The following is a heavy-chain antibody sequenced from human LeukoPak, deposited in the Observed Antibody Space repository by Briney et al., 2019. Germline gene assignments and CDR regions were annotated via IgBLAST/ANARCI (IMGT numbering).Heavy chain of an antibody. V-gene: IGHV3-53*01. D-gene: IGHD3-22*01. CDR2: LYSGGSI. CDR3: ARGTYYDSGGYHFDY. J-gene: IGHJ4*02. Sequence: GGSLRLSCAAPGFTVSSNYMSWVRQAPGKGLEWVSVLYSGGSIYYAESVKGRFTISRDNSRNTLYLQMNSLRAEDTAVYYCARGTYYDSGGYHFDYWGQGTLVTVSS. CDR1: GFTVSSNY.